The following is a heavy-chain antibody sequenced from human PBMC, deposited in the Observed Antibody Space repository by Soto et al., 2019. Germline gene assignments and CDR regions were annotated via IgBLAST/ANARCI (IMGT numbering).Heavy chain of an antibody. J-gene: IGHJ4*02. CDR1: GYTFTSYA. CDR3: ARGIKLPTPRDY. Sequence: ASVKVSCKASGYTFTSYAMHWVRQAPGQRLEWMGWINAGNGNTKYSQKFQGRVTITRDTSASTAYMELSSLRSEDTAVYYCARGIKLPTPRDYWGQGTLVTVSS. D-gene: IGHD1-20*01. CDR2: INAGNGNT. V-gene: IGHV1-3*01.